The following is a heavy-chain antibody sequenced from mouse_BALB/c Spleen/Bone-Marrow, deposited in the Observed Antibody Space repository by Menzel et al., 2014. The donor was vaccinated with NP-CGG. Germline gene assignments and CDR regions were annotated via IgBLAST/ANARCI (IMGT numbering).Heavy chain of an antibody. CDR3: TTLARGDLDY. V-gene: IGHV1-5*01. D-gene: IGHD3-1*01. Sequence: SGTVLARPGAAGKMSCKASGYTFSNYWMHWVKQRPGQGLEWIGTIYPGNSDTTYNQKFKGKAKLTAVTSTSPAYMEINRLTDEEPAVYYCTTLARGDLDYWGQGTSLTVSS. CDR1: GYTFSNYW. CDR2: IYPGNSDT. J-gene: IGHJ2*02.